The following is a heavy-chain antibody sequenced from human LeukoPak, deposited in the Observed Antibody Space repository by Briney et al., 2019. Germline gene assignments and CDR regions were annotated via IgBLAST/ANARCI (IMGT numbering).Heavy chain of an antibody. Sequence: PSETLSLTCAVCGGSFSGYYWSWIRQPPGKGLEWIGEINHSGSTNYNPSLKSRVTISVDTSKNQFSLKLSSVTAADTAVYYCARTIVVPAAKWRLDYWGQGTLVTVSS. CDR2: INHSGST. J-gene: IGHJ4*02. CDR1: GGSFSGYY. D-gene: IGHD2-2*01. CDR3: ARTIVVPAAKWRLDY. V-gene: IGHV4-34*01.